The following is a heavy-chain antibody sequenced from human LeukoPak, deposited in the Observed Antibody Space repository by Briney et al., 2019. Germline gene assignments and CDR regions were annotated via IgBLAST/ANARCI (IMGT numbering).Heavy chain of an antibody. V-gene: IGHV3-23*01. CDR3: AKALSSSFYYFDL. Sequence: GGSLRLSCAASEFTFSSHAMIWVRQAPGKGLEWVSSITSTSSNIFYADSVKGRFTISRDNSRNTLFLQMNSLRAEDTAVYYCAKALSSSFYYFDLGGRGTLVTVSS. J-gene: IGHJ2*01. CDR2: ITSTSSNI. CDR1: EFTFSSHA. D-gene: IGHD3-16*02.